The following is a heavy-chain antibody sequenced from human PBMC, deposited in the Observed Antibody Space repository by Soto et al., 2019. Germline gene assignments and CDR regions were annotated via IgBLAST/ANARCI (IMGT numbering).Heavy chain of an antibody. V-gene: IGHV1-69*08. J-gene: IGHJ6*03. Sequence: QVQLVQSGAEVKKPGSSVKVSCKASGGTFSSYTISWVRQAPGQGLEWMGRIIPILGIANYAQKFQGRVTFTADKSTSTAYMELSSLRSEDTAVYYCARDQLEPDYYYYYMDVWGKGTTVTVSS. D-gene: IGHD1-1*01. CDR2: IIPILGIA. CDR1: GGTFSSYT. CDR3: ARDQLEPDYYYYYMDV.